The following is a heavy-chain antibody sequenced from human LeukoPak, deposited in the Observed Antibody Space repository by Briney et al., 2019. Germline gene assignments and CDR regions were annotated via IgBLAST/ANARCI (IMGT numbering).Heavy chain of an antibody. J-gene: IGHJ4*02. CDR3: ARDYFYCGGDCFVDY. Sequence: GGSLRLSCAASGFTFSSYGMNWVGQAPGKGLAGVSCISSGGRSIDLADSVKGRFTISRDNAKNSLYLQMNSLRAEDTAVYFCARDYFYCGGDCFVDYWGQGTLVTVSS. V-gene: IGHV3-21*01. CDR2: ISSGGRSI. D-gene: IGHD2-21*02. CDR1: GFTFSSYG.